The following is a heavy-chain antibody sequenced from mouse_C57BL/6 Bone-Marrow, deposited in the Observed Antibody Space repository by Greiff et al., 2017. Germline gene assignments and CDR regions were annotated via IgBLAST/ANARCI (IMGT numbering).Heavy chain of an antibody. D-gene: IGHD2-4*01. CDR1: GFTFSSYA. CDR2: ISDGGSYT. J-gene: IGHJ4*01. Sequence: EVKLMESGGGLVKPGGSLKLSCAASGFTFSSYAMSCVRQTPEKRLEWVATISDGGSYTYYPDNVKGRFTISRDNAKNNLYLQMSHLKSEDTAMYYCARDDYHYYAMDYWGQGTSVTVSS. V-gene: IGHV5-4*01. CDR3: ARDDYHYYAMDY.